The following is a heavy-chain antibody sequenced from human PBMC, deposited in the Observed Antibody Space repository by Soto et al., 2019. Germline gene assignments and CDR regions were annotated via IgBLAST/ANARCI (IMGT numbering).Heavy chain of an antibody. CDR2: IVPIFETL. CDR3: VVMGNVAVSNPRSFDY. CDR1: GATFSGYA. D-gene: IGHD6-19*01. V-gene: IGHV1-69*18. Sequence: QVQLVQSGAEVKKPGSSVKVSCKASGATFSGYAINWVRQAPGQGLEWLGRIVPIFETLNYAERFQGRVAIPVDESTTTVYMELTNLTHEDTAVYYCVVMGNVAVSNPRSFDYWGQGTQVTVSS. J-gene: IGHJ4*02.